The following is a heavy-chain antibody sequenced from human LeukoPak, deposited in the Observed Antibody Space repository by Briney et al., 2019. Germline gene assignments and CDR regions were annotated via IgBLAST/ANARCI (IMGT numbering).Heavy chain of an antibody. Sequence: GGSLRLSCAASGFTFSSYAMHWVRQAPGKGLEYVSAISSNGGSTYYANSVKGRFTISRDNSKNTLYLQMNSLRAEDTAVYYCARYIAVAGNDDAFDIWGQGTMVTVSS. CDR2: ISSNGGST. D-gene: IGHD6-19*01. CDR1: GFTFSSYA. V-gene: IGHV3-64*01. J-gene: IGHJ3*02. CDR3: ARYIAVAGNDDAFDI.